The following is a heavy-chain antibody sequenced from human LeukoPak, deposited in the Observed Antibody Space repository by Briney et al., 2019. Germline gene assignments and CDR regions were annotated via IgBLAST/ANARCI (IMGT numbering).Heavy chain of an antibody. CDR2: ISASGANT. J-gene: IGHJ3*01. CDR3: AKGKIKHNGAFDV. CDR1: GFTLSDYA. Sequence: GGSLRLSCAASGFTLSDYAMSWVRQAPGKGLEWVSAISASGANTNYANSVRGRFTISRDNSKKQVYLQMNSLRVEDTAIYYCAKGKIKHNGAFDVWGQGTRVTASS. D-gene: IGHD2-21*01. V-gene: IGHV3-23*01.